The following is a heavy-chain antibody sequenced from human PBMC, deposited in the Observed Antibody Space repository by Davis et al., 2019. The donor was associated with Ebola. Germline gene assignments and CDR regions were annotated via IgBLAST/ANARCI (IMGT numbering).Heavy chain of an antibody. CDR1: VYTFTSYD. CDR3: ARVRYYYYGMDV. Sequence: ASVHVSCKASVYTFTSYDLNWVRQATGQGLEWMGWMNPNSGNTGYAQKFQVRVTMTRNTSISTAYMELSSLRSEDTAVYYCARVRYYYYGMDVWGQGTTVTVSS. CDR2: MNPNSGNT. J-gene: IGHJ6*02. V-gene: IGHV1-8*01.